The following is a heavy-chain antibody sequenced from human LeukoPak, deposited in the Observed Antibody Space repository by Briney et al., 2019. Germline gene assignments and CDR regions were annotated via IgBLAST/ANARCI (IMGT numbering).Heavy chain of an antibody. CDR2: ISSSNSYI. CDR1: GFTFSSYS. J-gene: IGHJ4*02. CDR3: ARVGYGGNSEYSDY. V-gene: IGHV3-21*01. Sequence: GGSLRLSCAASGFTFSSYSMNWVRQAPGKGLEWVSSISSSNSYIYYADSVKGRFTISRDNAKNSLYLQMNSLRAEDTAVYYCARVGYGGNSEYSDYWGQGTLVTVSS. D-gene: IGHD4-23*01.